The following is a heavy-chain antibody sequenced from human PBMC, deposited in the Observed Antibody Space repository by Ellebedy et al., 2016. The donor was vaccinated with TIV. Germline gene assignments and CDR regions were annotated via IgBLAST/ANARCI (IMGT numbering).Heavy chain of an antibody. J-gene: IGHJ4*02. CDR2: INPNSGGT. CDR1: GYTFTGYY. Sequence: ASVKVSCXASGYTFTGYYMHWVRQAPGQGLEWMGWINPNSGGTNYAQKFQGRVTMTRDTSISTAYMELSRLRSDDTAVYYCASRGYSYGYYYFDYWGQGTLVTVSS. CDR3: ASRGYSYGYYYFDY. V-gene: IGHV1-2*02. D-gene: IGHD5-18*01.